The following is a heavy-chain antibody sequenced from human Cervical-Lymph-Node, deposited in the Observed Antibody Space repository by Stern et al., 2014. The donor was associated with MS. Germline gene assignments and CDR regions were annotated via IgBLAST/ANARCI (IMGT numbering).Heavy chain of an antibody. CDR3: ARDTSSPERSDW. D-gene: IGHD1-1*01. CDR2: IRTVGST. J-gene: IGHJ4*02. Sequence: EVQLLESGGGVIQPGGSLRLSCTASGFTVSRDYMTWVLQAPGKGLEWVSLIRTVGSTLYTDSVKGRFTISRDDSKNTVYLHMTSLRAEDTAMYYCARDTSSPERSDWWGQGTLVTVSS. CDR1: GFTVSRDY. V-gene: IGHV3-53*01.